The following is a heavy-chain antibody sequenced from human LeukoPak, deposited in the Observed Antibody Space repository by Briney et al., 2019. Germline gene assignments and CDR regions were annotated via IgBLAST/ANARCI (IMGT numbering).Heavy chain of an antibody. CDR2: ISRNSIDI. CDR3: TKDRGTSRYYFYMDV. D-gene: IGHD1-26*01. J-gene: IGHJ6*03. CDR1: GFTFHYYT. Sequence: GGSLRLSCAASGFTFHYYTMHWVRHAPGKGLEWVSGISRNSIDIAYAHSVKGRFTISRDNSKNFMYLQMNSLRVEDTALYYCTKDRGTSRYYFYMDVWGEGTTVTVSS. V-gene: IGHV3-9*01.